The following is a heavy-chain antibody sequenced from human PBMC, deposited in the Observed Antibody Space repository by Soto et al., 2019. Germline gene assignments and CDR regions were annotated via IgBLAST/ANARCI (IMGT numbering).Heavy chain of an antibody. Sequence: PSQTLSLTCAISGDSVSSNSAAWNWIRQSPSRGLEWLGRTYYRSKWYNDYAVSVKSRITIKPDTTKNHFSLQLNSVTPEDTAVYYCARAGGSYETEVAMYYYYGMDVWGQGTTVTVSS. J-gene: IGHJ6*02. CDR1: GDSVSSNSAA. CDR2: TYYRSKWYN. V-gene: IGHV6-1*01. CDR3: ARAGGSYETEVAMYYYYGMDV. D-gene: IGHD1-26*01.